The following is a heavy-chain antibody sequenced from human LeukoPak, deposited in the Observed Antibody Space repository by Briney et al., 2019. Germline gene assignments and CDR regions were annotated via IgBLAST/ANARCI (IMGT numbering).Heavy chain of an antibody. J-gene: IGHJ6*03. CDR2: IRYDGSNK. V-gene: IGHV3-30*02. CDR1: GFTFSSYG. Sequence: GGSLRLSCAASGFTFSSYGTHWVRQAPGKGLEWVAFIRYDGSNKYYADSVKGRFTISRDNSKNTLYLQMNSLRAEDTAVYYCAKVAVWFGESPSIYMDVWGKGTTVTISS. D-gene: IGHD3-10*01. CDR3: AKVAVWFGESPSIYMDV.